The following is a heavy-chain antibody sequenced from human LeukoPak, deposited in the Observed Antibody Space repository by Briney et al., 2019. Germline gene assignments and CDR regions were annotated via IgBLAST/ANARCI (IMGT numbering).Heavy chain of an antibody. J-gene: IGHJ4*02. CDR1: GYTFTGYY. Sequence: GASVKVSCKASGYTFTGYYMHWVRQAPGQGLKWMGRINPNSGGTNCAQKFQGRVTMTRDTSISTAYMELSRLRSDDTAVYYRASRGRITIFGVAEGGVFDYWGQGTLVTVSS. V-gene: IGHV1-2*06. CDR2: INPNSGGT. CDR3: ASRGRITIFGVAEGGVFDY. D-gene: IGHD3-3*01.